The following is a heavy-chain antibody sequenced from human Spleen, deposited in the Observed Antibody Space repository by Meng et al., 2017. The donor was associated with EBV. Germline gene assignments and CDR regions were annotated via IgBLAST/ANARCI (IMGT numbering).Heavy chain of an antibody. D-gene: IGHD3-10*01. CDR3: ASESGRGFTPDY. Sequence: QVELVQAGAGLKKPGSSVKVSCKTSGGTFRSDAISWVRQGPGQGLEWMGGLIPMSGAPHYAQKFQDRVTITADESTSTHYMDLSGLRSEDTAVYYCASESGRGFTPDYWGQGTLVTVSS. CDR2: LIPMSGAP. V-gene: IGHV1-69*01. CDR1: GGTFRSDA. J-gene: IGHJ4*02.